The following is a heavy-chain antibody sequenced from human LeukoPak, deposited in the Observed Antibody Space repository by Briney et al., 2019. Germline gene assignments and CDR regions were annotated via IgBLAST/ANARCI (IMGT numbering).Heavy chain of an antibody. CDR1: GYTFTSYY. Sequence: ASVKVSCKASGYTFTSYYMHWVRQAPGQGLEWMGIINPSGGSTSYAQKFQGRVTMTMDTSTSTVYMELSSLRSEDTAVYYCARGDSSSWYGPLFDYWGQGTLVTVSS. V-gene: IGHV1-46*01. CDR2: INPSGGST. D-gene: IGHD6-13*01. J-gene: IGHJ4*02. CDR3: ARGDSSSWYGPLFDY.